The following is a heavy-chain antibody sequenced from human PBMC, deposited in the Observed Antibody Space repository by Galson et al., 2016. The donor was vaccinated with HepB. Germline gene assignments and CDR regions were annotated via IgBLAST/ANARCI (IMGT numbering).Heavy chain of an antibody. Sequence: SPRHSYAAAEFNFNTYGMHWVRPAPGKGLEWVADAPVHAGRNFDADVVKGRFTISRDSAKNMLFLQMSSLRDADTAVYFCARRHEYCPPVGCSVAYWGQGTLVSVSS. J-gene: IGHJ4*02. V-gene: IGHV3-30*03. CDR1: EFNFNTYG. D-gene: IGHD2/OR15-2a*01. CDR2: APVHAGRN. CDR3: ARRHEYCPPVGCSVAY.